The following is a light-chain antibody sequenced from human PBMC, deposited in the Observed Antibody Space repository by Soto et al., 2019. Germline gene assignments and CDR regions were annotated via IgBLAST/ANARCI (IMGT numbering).Light chain of an antibody. Sequence: QSALTQPASVSGSPGQSITISCTGTSSDVGGYNYGSWYQQHPGKAPKLMIYEVSNRPLGVSNRFSGSKSGNTASLTISGLQAEDEADYYCSSYTSSSIDYVFGTGTKVTFL. CDR2: EVS. V-gene: IGLV2-14*01. CDR3: SSYTSSSIDYV. CDR1: SSDVGGYNY. J-gene: IGLJ1*01.